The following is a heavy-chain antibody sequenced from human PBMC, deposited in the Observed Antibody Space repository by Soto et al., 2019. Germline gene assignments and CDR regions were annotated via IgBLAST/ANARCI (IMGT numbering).Heavy chain of an antibody. V-gene: IGHV4-61*01. CDR3: ARAYDY. Sequence: PSETLSLTCTVSGDSISSSSYYWSWIRQPPGKGLEWIGYIYYSGSTNYNPSLKSRVTISVDTSKNQFSLKLSSVTAADTAVYYCARAYDYWGQGTLVTVSS. J-gene: IGHJ4*02. CDR1: GDSISSSSYY. CDR2: IYYSGST.